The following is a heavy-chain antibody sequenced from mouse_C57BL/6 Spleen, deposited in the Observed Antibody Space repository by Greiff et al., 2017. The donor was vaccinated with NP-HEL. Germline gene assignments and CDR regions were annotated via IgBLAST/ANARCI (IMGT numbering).Heavy chain of an antibody. CDR1: GYTFTSYW. D-gene: IGHD4-1*01. CDR3: ARKLGDYYAMDY. CDR2: IHPNSGST. Sequence: VQLQQPGAELVKPGASVKLSCKASGYTFTSYWMHWVKQRPGQGLEWIGMIHPNSGSTNYNEKFKSKATLTVDKSSSTAYMQLSSLTSEDSAVYYCARKLGDYYAMDYWGQGTSVTVSS. J-gene: IGHJ4*01. V-gene: IGHV1-64*01.